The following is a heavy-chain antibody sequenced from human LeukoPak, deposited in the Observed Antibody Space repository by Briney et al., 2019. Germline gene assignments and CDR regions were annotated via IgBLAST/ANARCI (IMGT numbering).Heavy chain of an antibody. Sequence: SVKVSCKASGGTFSIYAISWVRQAPGQGLEWMGGIIPIFGTANYAQKFQGRVTITTDESTSTAYMELSSLRSEDTAVYYCAREPIATHYYFDYWGQGTLVTVSS. CDR1: GGTFSIYA. CDR2: IIPIFGTA. J-gene: IGHJ4*02. CDR3: AREPIATHYYFDY. V-gene: IGHV1-69*05. D-gene: IGHD6-13*01.